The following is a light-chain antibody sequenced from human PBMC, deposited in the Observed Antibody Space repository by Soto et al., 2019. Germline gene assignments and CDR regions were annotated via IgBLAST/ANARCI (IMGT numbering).Light chain of an antibody. CDR1: SRDVGGYNY. V-gene: IGLV2-14*01. CDR3: SSYTSSSTLEGV. Sequence: QSLLPQPSPVSGSPGQSITISCPGTSRDVGGYNYVSWYQKHPGKAPKLMIYDVGNRPSGFSNRFSGSKSGNTASLTISGLQAEDEADYYCSSYTSSSTLEGVFGTGTKVTVL. J-gene: IGLJ1*01. CDR2: DVG.